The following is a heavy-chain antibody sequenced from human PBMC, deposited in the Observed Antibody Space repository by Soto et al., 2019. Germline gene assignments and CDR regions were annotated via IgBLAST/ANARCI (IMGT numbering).Heavy chain of an antibody. Sequence: CAASGFTFSSYSMNWVRQAPGKGLEWVSSISSSSSYIYYADSVKGRFTISRDNAKNSLYLQMNSLRAEDTAVYYCARDPSSGWSRKPDYWGQGTLVTVSS. J-gene: IGHJ4*02. CDR2: ISSSSSYI. CDR3: ARDPSSGWSRKPDY. CDR1: GFTFSSYS. D-gene: IGHD6-19*01. V-gene: IGHV3-21*01.